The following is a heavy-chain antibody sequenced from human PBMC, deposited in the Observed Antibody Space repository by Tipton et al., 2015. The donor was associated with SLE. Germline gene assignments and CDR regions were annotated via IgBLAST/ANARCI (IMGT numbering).Heavy chain of an antibody. V-gene: IGHV4-4*08. D-gene: IGHD3-9*01. CDR2: IYTSGST. CDR3: FLRYFDWLFSDAFDI. J-gene: IGHJ3*02. Sequence: LRLSCTVSGGSISSYYWSWIRQPAGKGLEWIGHIYTSGSTNYNPSLKSRVTISVDTSKNQFSLKLSSVTAADTAVYYCFLRYFDWLFSDAFDIWGQGTMVTVSS. CDR1: GGSISSYY.